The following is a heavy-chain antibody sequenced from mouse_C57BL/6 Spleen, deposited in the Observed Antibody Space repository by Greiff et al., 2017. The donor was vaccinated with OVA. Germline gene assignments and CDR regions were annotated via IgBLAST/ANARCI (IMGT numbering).Heavy chain of an antibody. CDR2: IDPSDSYT. CDR3: AGSQLGLDY. D-gene: IGHD4-1*02. CDR1: GYTFTSYW. J-gene: IGHJ2*01. V-gene: IGHV1-69*01. Sequence: QVQLQQPGAELVMPGASVKLSCKASGYTFTSYWMHWVKQRPGQGLEWIGEIDPSDSYTNYNEKFKGQATLTVDKSSSTAYMQLSRLTSADSAVYSNAGSQLGLDYWGQGTTLTVSS.